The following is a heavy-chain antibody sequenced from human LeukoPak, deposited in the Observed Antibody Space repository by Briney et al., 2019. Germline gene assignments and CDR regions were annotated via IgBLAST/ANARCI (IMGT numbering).Heavy chain of an antibody. CDR2: ISGDGSST. CDR1: GFTFSTYW. V-gene: IGHV3-74*01. J-gene: IGHJ4*02. Sequence: GGSLRLSCAASGFTFSTYWMHWVRQAPGKGPVWVSRISGDGSSTAYGDSVKGRFTISRDNAKSTLYLQMNGLRVEDTAVYYCARALGDIRGQGTLVTVSS. CDR3: ARALGDI.